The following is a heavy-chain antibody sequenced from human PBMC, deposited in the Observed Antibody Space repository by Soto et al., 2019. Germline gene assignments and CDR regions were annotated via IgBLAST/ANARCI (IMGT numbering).Heavy chain of an antibody. D-gene: IGHD6-13*01. Sequence: QVQLVQSGAEVKKPGSSVKVSCKASGGTFSSYAISWVRQAPGQGLEWMGGIIPIFGTANYAQKFQGRVTITADESTSTAYMELSSPRSDDTAVYYCARDYSSSWYAYCGQGTLVTVSS. CDR3: ARDYSSSWYAY. V-gene: IGHV1-69*01. CDR1: GGTFSSYA. CDR2: IIPIFGTA. J-gene: IGHJ4*02.